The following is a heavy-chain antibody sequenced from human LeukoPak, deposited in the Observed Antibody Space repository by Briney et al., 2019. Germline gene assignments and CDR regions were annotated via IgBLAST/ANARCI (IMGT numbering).Heavy chain of an antibody. CDR3: ARAAWSATSKFDS. Sequence: ASVKVSCKASVYTFTDYYLHWLRQDPGQGLEWVGWINPNSAGTEYAQEFQGRVTMTRDTSNSTAYMELSRPQPDDTAVYYCARAAWSATSKFDSWGQGTRVTVSS. CDR1: VYTFTDYY. CDR2: INPNSAGT. D-gene: IGHD6-13*01. V-gene: IGHV1-2*02. J-gene: IGHJ5*01.